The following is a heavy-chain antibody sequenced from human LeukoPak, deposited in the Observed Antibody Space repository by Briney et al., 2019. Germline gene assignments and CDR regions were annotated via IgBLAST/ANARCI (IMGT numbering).Heavy chain of an antibody. Sequence: ASVKVSCKTSGYTFTSYYIHWVRQAPGQGLEWMGIINPSGGSTSYAQKFQGRVTMTRDMSTSTVYMELSSLRSEDTAVYYCARDLVVGATRGPYDYWGQGTLVTVSS. CDR3: ARDLVVGATRGPYDY. CDR1: GYTFTSYY. D-gene: IGHD1-26*01. CDR2: INPSGGST. V-gene: IGHV1-46*01. J-gene: IGHJ4*02.